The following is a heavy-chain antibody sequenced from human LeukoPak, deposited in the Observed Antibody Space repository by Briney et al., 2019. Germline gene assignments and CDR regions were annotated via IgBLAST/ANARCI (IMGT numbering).Heavy chain of an antibody. Sequence: SETLSLTCTVSGGSLSSYYGSWIRQPPGKGLGWIGYIYYSGSTNYNPSLKSRVTISVDTSKNQLSLRLSSVTAADTAVYYCARQYSGSYGFDYWGQGTLVTVSS. V-gene: IGHV4-59*01. J-gene: IGHJ4*02. CDR3: ARQYSGSYGFDY. CDR1: GGSLSSYY. CDR2: IYYSGST. D-gene: IGHD1-26*01.